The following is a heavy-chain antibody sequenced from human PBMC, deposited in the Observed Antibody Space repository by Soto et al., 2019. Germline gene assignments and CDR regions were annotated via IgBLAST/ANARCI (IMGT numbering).Heavy chain of an antibody. J-gene: IGHJ5*02. CDR2: IYWNDYK. Sequence: QITLKESGPTLVIPTQTLTLTCTFSGISVTTDGAGVGWIRQPPGEALECLALIYWNDYKRYSPSLKSRLTINKDTSKNQVVLTIANMDPMDTATYYCAHSDSGYGKFASWGQGTLVTVSS. D-gene: IGHD5-12*01. CDR3: AHSDSGYGKFAS. CDR1: GISVTTDGAG. V-gene: IGHV2-5*01.